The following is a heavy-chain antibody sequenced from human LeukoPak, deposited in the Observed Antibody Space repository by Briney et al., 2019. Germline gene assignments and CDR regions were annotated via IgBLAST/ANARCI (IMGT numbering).Heavy chain of an antibody. Sequence: ASVKVSCKASGYTFTSYDINWVRQAPGQGLEWMGWINPNSGGTNYAQKFQGRVTMTRDTSISTAYMELSRLRSDDTAVYYCARGGGFDWLLHWGQGTLVTVSS. D-gene: IGHD3-9*01. J-gene: IGHJ4*02. V-gene: IGHV1-2*02. CDR2: INPNSGGT. CDR1: GYTFTSYD. CDR3: ARGGGFDWLLH.